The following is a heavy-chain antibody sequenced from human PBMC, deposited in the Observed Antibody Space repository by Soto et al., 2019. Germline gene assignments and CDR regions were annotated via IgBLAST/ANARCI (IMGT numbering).Heavy chain of an antibody. V-gene: IGHV1-69*13. CDR3: ARDPEAFHDYGGNLFDY. CDR1: GGTFSSYA. D-gene: IGHD4-17*01. J-gene: IGHJ4*02. CDR2: IIPIFGTA. Sequence: ASVKVSCKASGGTFSSYAISWVRQAPGQGLEWMGGIIPIFGTANYAQKFQGRVTITADESTSTAYMELSSLRSEDTAVYYCARDPEAFHDYGGNLFDYWGQGTLVTVSS.